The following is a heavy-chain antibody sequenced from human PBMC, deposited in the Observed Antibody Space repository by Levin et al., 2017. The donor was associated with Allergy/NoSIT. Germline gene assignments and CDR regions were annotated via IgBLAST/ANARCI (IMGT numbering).Heavy chain of an antibody. CDR3: VRECEPMRTPTAY. CDR1: GFTFNTYS. CDR2: ISSGSSSI. Sequence: GGSLRLSCAASGFTFNTYSMNWVRQAPGKGLEWVSYISSGSSSIYYADSVKGRFTISRDNAKNSLFLQMNSLRDEDTAIYYCVRECEPMRTPTAYCGQGTLVTVSS. V-gene: IGHV3-48*02. D-gene: IGHD4-23*01. J-gene: IGHJ4*02.